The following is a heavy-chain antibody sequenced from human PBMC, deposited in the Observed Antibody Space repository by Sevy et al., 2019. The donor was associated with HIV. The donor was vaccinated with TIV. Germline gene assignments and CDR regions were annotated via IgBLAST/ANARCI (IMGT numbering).Heavy chain of an antibody. J-gene: IGHJ4*02. CDR1: GFTFGDYC. V-gene: IGHV3-49*04. CDR3: TRWKAAQSIFDY. D-gene: IGHD6-13*01. Sequence: GESLKISCTASGFTFGDYCMSWVRQAPGKGLEWVAFLKSDVYGGTVDHAASVRGRFVISTDDSKTIAYLQMNDLKTEDTGVYYCTRWKAAQSIFDYWGQGALVTVSS. CDR2: LKSDVYGGTV.